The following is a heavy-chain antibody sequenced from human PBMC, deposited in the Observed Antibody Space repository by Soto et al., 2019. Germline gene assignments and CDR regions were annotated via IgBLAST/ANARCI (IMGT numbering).Heavy chain of an antibody. CDR3: AREIRDGYKFYFDF. D-gene: IGHD5-12*01. Sequence: PGGSLRLSCAASGFTSNDYYMSWICQAPGKGLEWISYISSSGSYIRYADSVKGRLTISRDKAKNSVYLQMNSLRAEDTAVYYCAREIRDGYKFYFDFWGQGTLVTVSS. CDR1: GFTSNDYY. CDR2: ISSSGSYI. J-gene: IGHJ4*02. V-gene: IGHV3-11*06.